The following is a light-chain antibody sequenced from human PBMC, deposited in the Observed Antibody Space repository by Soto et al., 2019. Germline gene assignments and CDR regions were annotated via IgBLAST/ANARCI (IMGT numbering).Light chain of an antibody. CDR3: QQANSFPFT. CDR2: AAS. V-gene: IGKV1-12*01. CDR1: QHISTW. J-gene: IGKJ2*01. Sequence: DIKMTQSPSSVSASLGDRVTITCRASQHISTWLVWYQQKPGKAPQLLIYAASSLQTGVPSRFSGSGSGTDFSLTISSLQPEDSATYYCQQANSFPFTFGQGTRLEI.